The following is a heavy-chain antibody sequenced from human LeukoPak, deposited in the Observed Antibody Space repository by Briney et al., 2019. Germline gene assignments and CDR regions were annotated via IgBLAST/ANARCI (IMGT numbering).Heavy chain of an antibody. J-gene: IGHJ4*02. D-gene: IGHD3-3*01. CDR3: ARFHGTYYDFWSGYSYYFDY. V-gene: IGHV5-51*01. Sequence: GESLKISCKGFGYSFTSYWIGWVRQMPGKGLEWMGIIYPGDSDTRYSPSFQGQVTISADKSISTAYLQWSSLKASDTAMYYCARFHGTYYDFWSGYSYYFDYWGQGTLVTVSS. CDR1: GYSFTSYW. CDR2: IYPGDSDT.